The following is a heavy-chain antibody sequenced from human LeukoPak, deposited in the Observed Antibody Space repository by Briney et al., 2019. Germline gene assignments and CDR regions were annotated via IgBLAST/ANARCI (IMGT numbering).Heavy chain of an antibody. CDR3: VREARGYHYTYFDY. J-gene: IGHJ4*02. V-gene: IGHV3-13*01. Sequence: GGSLRLSCTASGFTLGRHDMRWVRQTTGEGLEWVAALASGSQTFYAGSVKGRFTVSREDAKNSLYLQMNSLRAGDTAVYYCVREARGYHYTYFDYWSQGTLVTVSS. D-gene: IGHD5-18*01. CDR2: LASGSQT. CDR1: GFTLGRHD.